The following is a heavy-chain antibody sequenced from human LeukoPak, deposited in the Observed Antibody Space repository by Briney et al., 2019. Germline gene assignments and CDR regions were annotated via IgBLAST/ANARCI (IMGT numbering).Heavy chain of an antibody. D-gene: IGHD3-22*01. J-gene: IGHJ6*03. V-gene: IGHV4-38-2*01. CDR2: IYHTGST. CDR3: VRGLVDSSSYYYYYMDV. CDR1: GYSITSGHY. Sequence: SETLSLTCAVSGYSITSGHYWGWLRQPPGKGLEWIGTIYHTGSTYYNPSLKSRATMSVDTSKNQFSLRLTSMTAADTAVYYCVRGLVDSSSYYYYYMDVWGKGTTVTVSS.